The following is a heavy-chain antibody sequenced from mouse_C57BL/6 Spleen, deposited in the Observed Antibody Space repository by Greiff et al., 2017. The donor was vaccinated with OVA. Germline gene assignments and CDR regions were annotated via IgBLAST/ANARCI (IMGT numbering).Heavy chain of an antibody. CDR3: ARWYGYDAWFAY. V-gene: IGHV1-26*01. J-gene: IGHJ3*01. CDR2: INPNNGGT. Sequence: EVQLQQSGPELVKPGASVKISCKASGYTFTDYYMNWVKQSHGKSLEWIGDINPNNGGTSYNQKFKDKATLTVDKSSSTAYMQLSSLTSEDSAVYYCARWYGYDAWFAYWGQGTLVTVSA. D-gene: IGHD2-2*01. CDR1: GYTFTDYY.